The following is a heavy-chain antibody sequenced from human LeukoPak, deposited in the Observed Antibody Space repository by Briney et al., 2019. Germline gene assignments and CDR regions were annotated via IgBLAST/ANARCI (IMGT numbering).Heavy chain of an antibody. J-gene: IGHJ4*02. V-gene: IGHV1-2*02. CDR1: GYTFTGYY. Sequence: ASVKVSCKASGYTFTGYYMHWVRQAPGQGLEWMGWINPNSGDTNYAQKFQGGVTMTRDMSISTAHMELSSLRSDDTAVYYCAKTSGYSGYYYTDYWGQGTLVTVSS. D-gene: IGHD3-3*01. CDR2: INPNSGDT. CDR3: AKTSGYSGYYYTDY.